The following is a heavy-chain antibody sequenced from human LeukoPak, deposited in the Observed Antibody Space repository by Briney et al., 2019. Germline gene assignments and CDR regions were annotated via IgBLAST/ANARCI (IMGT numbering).Heavy chain of an antibody. V-gene: IGHV3-23*01. D-gene: IGHD2-2*01. J-gene: IGHJ5*02. CDR3: AKGSPCSTSCPEGNWFDP. Sequence: GGSLRLSCAASGFTFSSDAMSWVRQAPGKGLEWVSAISGSGGSTYYADSVKGWFTISRDNSKNTLYLQMNSLRAEDTAVYYCAKGSPCSTSCPEGNWFDPWGQGTLVTVSS. CDR1: GFTFSSDA. CDR2: ISGSGGST.